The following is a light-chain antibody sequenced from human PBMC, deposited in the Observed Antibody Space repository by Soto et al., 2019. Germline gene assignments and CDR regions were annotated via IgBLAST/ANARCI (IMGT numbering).Light chain of an antibody. Sequence: QSVLTQPPSVSGAPGQRVTISCTGSSSNIGAGYDVHWYQQLPGTAPKLLIYGNSNRPSGVPDRFSGSKSGTSASLAITGXXXXXXXXXXCQSXDSSLSAPVFGTGTKLTVL. V-gene: IGLV1-40*01. CDR2: GNS. J-gene: IGLJ1*01. CDR1: SSNIGAGYD. CDR3: QSXDSSLSAPV.